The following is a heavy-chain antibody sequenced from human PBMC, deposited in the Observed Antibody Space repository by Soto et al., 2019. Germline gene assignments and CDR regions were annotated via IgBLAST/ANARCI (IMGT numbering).Heavy chain of an antibody. Sequence: QITLKESGPTRVRPTQTLALTCTFSGFSLTTSGVGVGWIRKTPGKALEWLAVIYWDDDKRYSPSLKSRLTITKDTSKNQLGLTMADLDPVDTATYFCAHRGYMYGNWDHGYFDYWGQGTVVTVSS. CDR2: IYWDDDK. CDR3: AHRGYMYGNWDHGYFDY. J-gene: IGHJ4*02. CDR1: GFSLTTSGVG. D-gene: IGHD5-18*01. V-gene: IGHV2-5*02.